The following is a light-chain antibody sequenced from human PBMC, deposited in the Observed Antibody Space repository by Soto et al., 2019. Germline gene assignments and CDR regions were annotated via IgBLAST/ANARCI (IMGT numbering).Light chain of an antibody. J-gene: IGKJ1*01. CDR2: GTS. CDR1: QSVSSN. Sequence: EVVMTQSPATLSVSAGDRATLSCRASQSVSSNLAWYQQIPGQAPRLLIYGTSTRATGIPARFRGSGSGTEVTLTISSLQSEDSAVYYCQQFNKLPWTFGQGTKVEIK. CDR3: QQFNKLPWT. V-gene: IGKV3-15*01.